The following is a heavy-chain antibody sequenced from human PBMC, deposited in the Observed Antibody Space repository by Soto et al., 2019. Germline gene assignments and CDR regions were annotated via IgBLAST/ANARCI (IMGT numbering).Heavy chain of an antibody. CDR3: ARDGPAEGIAVAGWGMDV. CDR1: GDSVSSNSAA. D-gene: IGHD6-19*01. Sequence: PLQTLSLTCAISGDSVSSNSAAWNWIRQSPSRGLEWLGRTYYRSKWYNDYAVSVKSRITINPDTSKNQFSLQLNSVTPEDTAVYYCARDGPAEGIAVAGWGMDVWGQGTTVTVSS. J-gene: IGHJ6*02. V-gene: IGHV6-1*01. CDR2: TYYRSKWYN.